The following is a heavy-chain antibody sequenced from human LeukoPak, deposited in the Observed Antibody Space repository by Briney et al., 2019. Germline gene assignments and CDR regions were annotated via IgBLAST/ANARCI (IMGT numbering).Heavy chain of an antibody. CDR1: GFTFSTYG. CDR3: AKSGLGRSVLLVEPGGPRRETFDY. CDR2: IRYDGTNK. J-gene: IGHJ4*02. V-gene: IGHV3-30*02. D-gene: IGHD3-16*01. Sequence: GSLRLSCAASGFTFSTYGMHWVRQAPGKGLEWVAFIRYDGTNKYYADSVKGRFTISRDNSKNTLYLQMNSLRAEDTAVYYCAKSGLGRSVLLVEPGGPRRETFDYWGQGALVTVSS.